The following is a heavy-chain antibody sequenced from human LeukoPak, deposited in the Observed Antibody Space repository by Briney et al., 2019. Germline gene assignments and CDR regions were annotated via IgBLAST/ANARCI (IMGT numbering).Heavy chain of an antibody. CDR2: ISGSGGST. D-gene: IGHD5-12*01. Sequence: GGSLRLSCAASRFTFSSYAMSWVRQAPGKGLEWVSAISGSGGSTYYADSVKGRFTISRDNSKNTLYLQMNSLRAEDTAVYYCANYHRTIVATSTNYFDYWGQGTLVTVSS. CDR3: ANYHRTIVATSTNYFDY. V-gene: IGHV3-23*01. J-gene: IGHJ4*02. CDR1: RFTFSSYA.